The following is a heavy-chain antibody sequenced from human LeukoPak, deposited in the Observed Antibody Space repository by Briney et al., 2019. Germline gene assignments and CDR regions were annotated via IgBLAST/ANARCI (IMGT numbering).Heavy chain of an antibody. CDR1: GFTFSSYG. CDR2: ISWNSGSI. J-gene: IGHJ4*02. CDR3: AKAASYYKSANYFDY. V-gene: IGHV3-9*01. D-gene: IGHD3-10*01. Sequence: GGSLRLSCAASGFTFSSYGMSWVRQAPGKGLEWVSGISWNSGSIGYADSVKGRFTISRDNAKNSLYLQMNSLRAEDTALYYCAKAASYYKSANYFDYWGQGTLVTVSS.